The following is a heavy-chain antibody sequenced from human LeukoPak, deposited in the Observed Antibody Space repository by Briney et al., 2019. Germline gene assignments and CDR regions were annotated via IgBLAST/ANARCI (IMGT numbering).Heavy chain of an antibody. D-gene: IGHD2-2*01. Sequence: SETLSLTCTVSGGSISSYYWSWIRQPPGKGLEWIGYIYYSGSTNYNPSLKSRVTISVDTSKNQFSLKLSSVTAADTAVYYCARVGPVGAGWDIVVVPAANDAFDIWGQGTMVTVSS. CDR3: ARVGPVGAGWDIVVVPAANDAFDI. CDR1: GGSISSYY. J-gene: IGHJ3*02. CDR2: IYYSGST. V-gene: IGHV4-59*01.